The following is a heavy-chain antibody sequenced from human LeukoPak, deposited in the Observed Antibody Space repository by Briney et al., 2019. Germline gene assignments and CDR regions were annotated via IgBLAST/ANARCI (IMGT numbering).Heavy chain of an antibody. D-gene: IGHD5-24*01. V-gene: IGHV3-23*01. CDR3: EKDPRGDGYNLDYFDY. CDR1: GFTFSSYA. Sequence: TGGSLRPSCAASGFTFSSYAMSWVRQAPGKGLEWVSAISGSGGSTYYADSVKGRFTISRDNSKNTLYLQMNSLRAEDTAVYYCEKDPRGDGYNLDYFDYWGQGTLVTVSS. J-gene: IGHJ4*02. CDR2: ISGSGGST.